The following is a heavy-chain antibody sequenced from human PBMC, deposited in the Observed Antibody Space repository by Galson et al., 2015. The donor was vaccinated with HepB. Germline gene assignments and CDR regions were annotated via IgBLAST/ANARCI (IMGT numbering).Heavy chain of an antibody. CDR1: GGTFSSYA. CDR2: IIPIFGTA. J-gene: IGHJ4*02. D-gene: IGHD5-12*01. V-gene: IGHV1-69*13. Sequence: SVKVSCKASGGTFSSYAISWVRQAPGQGLEWMGGIIPIFGTANYAQKFQGRVTITADESTSTAYMELSSLRSEDTAVYYCARGGLAGYSGYDYYGYWGQGTLVTVSS. CDR3: ARGGLAGYSGYDYYGY.